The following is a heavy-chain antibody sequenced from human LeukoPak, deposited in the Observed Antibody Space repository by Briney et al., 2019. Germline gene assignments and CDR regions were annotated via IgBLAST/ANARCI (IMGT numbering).Heavy chain of an antibody. Sequence: SETLSLTCTVSGGSISSFYWRWIRQPPGKGLEWIGWIYYTGTTNYNPSLKSRVTISADTSKNQFSLNLSSVTAADTAVYYCAKVHSFLFDYWGQGTLVTVSS. CDR1: GGSISSFY. CDR2: IYYTGTT. D-gene: IGHD2/OR15-2a*01. J-gene: IGHJ4*02. V-gene: IGHV4-59*01. CDR3: AKVHSFLFDY.